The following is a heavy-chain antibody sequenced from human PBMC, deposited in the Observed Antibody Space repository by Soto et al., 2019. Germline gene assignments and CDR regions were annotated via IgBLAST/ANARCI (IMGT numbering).Heavy chain of an antibody. CDR1: GFTFGSHA. J-gene: IGHJ6*02. CDR3: ARDSHYYASGLYFSPEYGFDV. D-gene: IGHD3-10*01. V-gene: IGHV3-23*01. Sequence: PAGSLRLSCEASGFTFGSHAISWVRQAPGEGLQWVCGINGNGGSTYYVASVKGRFTISRDNSKNTVFLQMDSLRAEDTAVYYCARDSHYYASGLYFSPEYGFDVWGQGTKVTVSS. CDR2: INGNGGST.